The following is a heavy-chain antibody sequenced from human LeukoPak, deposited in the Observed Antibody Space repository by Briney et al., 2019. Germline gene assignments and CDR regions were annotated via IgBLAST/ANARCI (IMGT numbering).Heavy chain of an antibody. CDR1: GFALSASW. Sequence: PGGSLRLSCTASGFALSASWMHWVRQAPGKGLVWVSRTSPDGNSAIYADSVKGRFIISRDNAKNTIYLQMNSLRPEGTAIYYCTREPVGSTGLFDSWGQGTLVTVSS. CDR3: TREPVGSTGLFDS. J-gene: IGHJ4*02. CDR2: TSPDGNSA. V-gene: IGHV3-74*01. D-gene: IGHD1-26*01.